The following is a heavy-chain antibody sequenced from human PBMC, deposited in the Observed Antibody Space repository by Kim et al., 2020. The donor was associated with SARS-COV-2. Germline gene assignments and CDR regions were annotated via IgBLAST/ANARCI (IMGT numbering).Heavy chain of an antibody. Sequence: SETLSLTCTVSGGSISSGGYYWSWIRQHPGKGLEWIGYIYYSGSTYYNPSLKSRVTISVDTSKNQFSLKLSSVTAADTAVYYCARLTLLLWFGETRSGAFDIWGQGTMVTVSS. V-gene: IGHV4-31*03. CDR1: GGSISSGGYY. D-gene: IGHD3-10*01. CDR3: ARLTLLLWFGETRSGAFDI. J-gene: IGHJ3*02. CDR2: IYYSGST.